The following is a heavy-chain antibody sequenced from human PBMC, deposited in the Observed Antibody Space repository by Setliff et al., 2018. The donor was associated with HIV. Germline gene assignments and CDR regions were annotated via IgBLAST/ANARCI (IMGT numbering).Heavy chain of an antibody. CDR3: ARASYYGSGIYYIWGYFDY. V-gene: IGHV4-59*01. Sequence: SETLSLTCTVSGDSIRGYYWSWIRQPPGKGLEWMGYVYYDGTTNYNPSLKSRVTISADTSKNQFSLKLSSVTAADTAFYYCARASYYGSGIYYIWGYFDYWGQGTLVTVSS. CDR1: GDSIRGYY. D-gene: IGHD3-10*01. J-gene: IGHJ4*02. CDR2: VYYDGTT.